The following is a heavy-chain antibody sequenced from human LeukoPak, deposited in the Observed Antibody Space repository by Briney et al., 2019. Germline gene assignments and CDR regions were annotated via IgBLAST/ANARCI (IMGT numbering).Heavy chain of an antibody. CDR3: ARSLVVVSGPWIWFDP. CDR2: INHRGST. J-gene: IGHJ5*02. CDR1: GGSFSGYH. Sequence: SETLSLTCAVYGGSFSGYHWSWIRQPPGKGLEWIGEINHRGSTNYNPSLKSRVTMSVDTSKNQFSLKLSSVTAADTAVYYCARSLVVVSGPWIWFDPWGQGTLVTVSS. D-gene: IGHD2-21*02. V-gene: IGHV4-34*01.